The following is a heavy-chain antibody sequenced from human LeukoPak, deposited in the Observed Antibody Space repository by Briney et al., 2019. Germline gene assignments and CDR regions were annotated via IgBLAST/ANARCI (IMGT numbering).Heavy chain of an antibody. CDR3: AGENTYYDFWSGPGPWFDP. J-gene: IGHJ5*02. D-gene: IGHD3-3*01. CDR1: SGSFSGYY. Sequence: SETLSLTCAVFSGSFSGYYWSWIRQPPGKGLEWIGEINHSGSTNYNPSLKSRVTISVDTSKNQFSLKLSSVTAADTAVYYCAGENTYYDFWSGPGPWFDPWGQGTLVTVSS. CDR2: INHSGST. V-gene: IGHV4-34*01.